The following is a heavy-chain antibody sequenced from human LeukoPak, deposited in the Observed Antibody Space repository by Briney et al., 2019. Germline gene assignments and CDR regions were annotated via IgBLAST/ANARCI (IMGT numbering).Heavy chain of an antibody. J-gene: IGHJ4*02. Sequence: GGSLRLSCAASGFTISGDWMSWVRQAPGKGLEWVANIKRDGSEKYYVDSVKGRFTISRDNAKNSLFLQMNSLRAEDTAVYYCARGEAAARFDYWGQGTLVTVSS. CDR2: IKRDGSEK. V-gene: IGHV3-7*04. CDR3: ARGEAAARFDY. D-gene: IGHD6-13*01. CDR1: GFTISGDW.